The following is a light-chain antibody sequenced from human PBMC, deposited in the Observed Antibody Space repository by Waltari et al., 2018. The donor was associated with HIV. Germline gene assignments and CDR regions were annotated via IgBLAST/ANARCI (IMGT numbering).Light chain of an antibody. J-gene: IGLJ2*01. CDR2: DND. CDR3: GTWYLDLGAVI. CDR1: GKYF. Sequence: GKYFVSWYRQLPGAAPKLLIYDNDQRPSGIPDRFFGSKSGTSATLDITGVQTGDEVVYYCGTWYLDLGAVIFGGGTKVVVL. V-gene: IGLV1-51*01.